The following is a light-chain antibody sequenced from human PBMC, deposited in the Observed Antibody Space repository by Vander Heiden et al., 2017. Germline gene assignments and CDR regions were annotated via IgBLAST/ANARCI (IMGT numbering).Light chain of an antibody. J-gene: IGKJ4*01. CDR3: LQDYTYPQLT. CDR2: ASS. Sequence: AIQMTQSPSSLSASVGDRVTISCRASQDIRNLLHWYQQRPGKAPNLLIFASSNLQSGVPSRFNGSGSGTDFTLTISSLQPEDFATYYCLQDYTYPQLTFGGGTKVEI. CDR1: QDIRNL. V-gene: IGKV1-6*01.